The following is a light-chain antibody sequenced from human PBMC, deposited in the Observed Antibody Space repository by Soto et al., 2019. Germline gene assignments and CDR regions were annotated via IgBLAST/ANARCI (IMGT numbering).Light chain of an antibody. Sequence: DIQMTQSPSILSASVGDRVTITCRASQSIRSWLAWYQQKPGKAPKLLIYDAYSLESGVPSRFSGRRSGTEFTLPIAGLQAQDFATYYCQQYESYSPLTFGGGTKVEIK. J-gene: IGKJ4*01. CDR3: QQYESYSPLT. CDR2: DAY. V-gene: IGKV1-5*01. CDR1: QSIRSW.